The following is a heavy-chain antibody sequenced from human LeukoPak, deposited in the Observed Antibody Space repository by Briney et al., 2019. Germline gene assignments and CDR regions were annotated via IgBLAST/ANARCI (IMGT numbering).Heavy chain of an antibody. CDR2: ISQGGSDR. Sequence: PGGSLRLSCAVSGLTFSSHAMHWVRQAPGKGLEWVAVISQGGSDRHYTDSVKGRFTISRDNSRNTLYLQMNSLRAEDTAVYYCVREPGPGYFDYWGQGTLVTVSS. CDR1: GLTFSSHA. D-gene: IGHD6-13*01. CDR3: VREPGPGYFDY. J-gene: IGHJ4*02. V-gene: IGHV3-30-3*01.